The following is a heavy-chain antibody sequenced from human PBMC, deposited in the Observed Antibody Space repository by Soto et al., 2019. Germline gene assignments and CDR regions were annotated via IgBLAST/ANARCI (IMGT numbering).Heavy chain of an antibody. CDR1: GGSISSSSYY. CDR3: ARLQYYDILTGYYNPGRIWFDP. V-gene: IGHV4-39*01. D-gene: IGHD3-9*01. J-gene: IGHJ5*02. Sequence: SETLSLTCTVSGGSISSSSYYWGWIRQPPGKGLEWIGSIYYSGSTYYNPSLKSRVTISVDTSKNQFSLKLSSVTAADTAVYYCARLQYYDILTGYYNPGRIWFDPWGQGTLVTVSS. CDR2: IYYSGST.